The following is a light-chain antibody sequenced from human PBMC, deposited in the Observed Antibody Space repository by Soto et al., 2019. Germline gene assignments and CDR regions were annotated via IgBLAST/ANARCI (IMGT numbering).Light chain of an antibody. CDR3: QQYNSYLWT. J-gene: IGKJ1*01. Sequence: DIQMTQSPSTLSASVGDRVIITCQASQSFRAWLAWYHQKPGKAPKLLIYDASILASGVPSRFSGSGSGTRFTLTISSLQPDDFGSYYCQQYNSYLWTFGQGTKVEIK. CDR2: DAS. V-gene: IGKV1-5*01. CDR1: QSFRAW.